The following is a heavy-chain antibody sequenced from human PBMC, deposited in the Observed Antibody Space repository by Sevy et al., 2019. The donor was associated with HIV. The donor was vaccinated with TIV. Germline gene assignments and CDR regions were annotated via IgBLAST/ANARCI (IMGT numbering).Heavy chain of an antibody. Sequence: GGSLRLSCAASGFTFDDYAMHWVRQAPGKGLEWVSGISWNSGSIVYADSVKGRFTISRDNAKNSLYLQMNSLRAEDTALHYCAKVPQPRYYYDTSGYLGDGMDVWGQGTTVTVSS. CDR1: GFTFDDYA. CDR3: AKVPQPRYYYDTSGYLGDGMDV. J-gene: IGHJ6*02. CDR2: ISWNSGSI. V-gene: IGHV3-9*01. D-gene: IGHD3-22*01.